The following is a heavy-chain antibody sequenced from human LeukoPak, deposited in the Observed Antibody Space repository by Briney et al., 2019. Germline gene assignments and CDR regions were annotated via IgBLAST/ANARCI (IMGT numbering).Heavy chain of an antibody. J-gene: IGHJ6*02. Sequence: GGALRLSCAASGFTFSSYWMHWVRQAPGKGLMWVSRIKSDGSETSYADSVKGRFTISRDNARNTLYLQMNSLRPEDTAIYYCASDRVFYGLDVWGQGTTVTVSS. V-gene: IGHV3-74*01. CDR3: ASDRVFYGLDV. CDR2: IKSDGSET. CDR1: GFTFSSYW.